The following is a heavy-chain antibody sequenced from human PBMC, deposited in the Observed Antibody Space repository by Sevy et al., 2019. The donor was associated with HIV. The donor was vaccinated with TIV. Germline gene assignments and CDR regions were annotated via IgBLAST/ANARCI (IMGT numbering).Heavy chain of an antibody. CDR3: ARVKKGIAAGRNYYYYGMDV. V-gene: IGHV4-59*01. Sequence: SETLSLTCTVSGGSISSYYWSWIRQPPGKGLEWIGYIYYSGSTNYNPSLKSRVTMSVDTSKNQFSLKLTSVTAADTAVYYCARVKKGIAAGRNYYYYGMDVWGQGTTVTVSS. CDR1: GGSISSYY. D-gene: IGHD6-6*01. CDR2: IYYSGST. J-gene: IGHJ6*02.